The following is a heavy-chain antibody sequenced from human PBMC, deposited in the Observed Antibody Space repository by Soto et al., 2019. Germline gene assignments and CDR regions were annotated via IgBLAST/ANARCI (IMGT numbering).Heavy chain of an antibody. CDR2: IIPIFGTA. D-gene: IGHD2-15*01. CDR3: AAIGYCSGGSCYAFDY. CDR1: GGTFSSYA. V-gene: IGHV1-69*01. J-gene: IGHJ4*02. Sequence: QVQLVQSGAEVKKPGSSVKVSCKASGGTFSSYAISWVRQSPGQGLEWMGGIIPIFGTANYAQKFQGRVTITADESTSTAYMELSSLRSEDTAVYYCAAIGYCSGGSCYAFDYWGQGTLVTVSS.